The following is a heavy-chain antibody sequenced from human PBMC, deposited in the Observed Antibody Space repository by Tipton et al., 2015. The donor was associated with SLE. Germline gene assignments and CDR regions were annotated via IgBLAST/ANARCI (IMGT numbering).Heavy chain of an antibody. J-gene: IGHJ3*02. D-gene: IGHD6-13*01. V-gene: IGHV4-61*09. CDR1: GGSISSGSYY. Sequence: LRLSCTVSGGSISSGSYYWSWIRQPAGKGLEWIGHIYTSGSTYYNPSLKSRVTISVDTSKNQFSLKLSSVTAADTAVYYCARSIAAAVADAFDIWGQGTMVTVSS. CDR2: IYTSGST. CDR3: ARSIAAAVADAFDI.